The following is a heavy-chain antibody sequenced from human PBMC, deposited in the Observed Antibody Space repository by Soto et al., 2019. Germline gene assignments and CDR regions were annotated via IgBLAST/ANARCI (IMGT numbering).Heavy chain of an antibody. CDR1: GFTFSSYG. D-gene: IGHD6-6*01. Sequence: GGSLRLSCAASGFTFSSYGMHWVRQAPGKGLEWVSFILSSSGSIYYADSVKGRFTISRDNAKNSLYLQMNSLKDEDTAVYYCARDSGDQLVRRGFYYYYMDVWDKGTTVTVSS. J-gene: IGHJ6*03. CDR2: ILSSSGSI. V-gene: IGHV3-21*01. CDR3: ARDSGDQLVRRGFYYYYMDV.